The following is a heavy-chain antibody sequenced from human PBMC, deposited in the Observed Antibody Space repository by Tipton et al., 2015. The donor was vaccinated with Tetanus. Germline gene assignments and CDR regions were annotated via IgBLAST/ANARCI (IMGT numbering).Heavy chain of an antibody. V-gene: IGHV4-39*07. CDR3: ARVRRGATTDLDY. J-gene: IGHJ4*02. CDR1: GGSISSRNYY. D-gene: IGHD5-12*01. CDR2: IYNTGTT. Sequence: LRLSCIVSGGSISSRNYYWGWIRQPPGKGLEWIGTIYNTGTTYFNPSLKSRVTMSVDTSKQQVSLKLSSVTAADTAVYYCARVRRGATTDLDYWGQGTLVTVSS.